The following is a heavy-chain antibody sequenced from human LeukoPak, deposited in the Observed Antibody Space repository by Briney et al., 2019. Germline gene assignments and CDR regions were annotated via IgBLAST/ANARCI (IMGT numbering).Heavy chain of an antibody. V-gene: IGHV3-7*01. CDR3: ARQSQGVVTATSYFDY. CDR1: GFTFSSYW. CDR2: IKQDGSEK. D-gene: IGHD2-21*02. J-gene: IGHJ4*02. Sequence: GGSLRLSCAASGFTFSSYWMSWVRQAPGKGLEWVANIKQDGSEKYYVDSVKGRFTISRDNAKNSLYLQMNSLRAEDTAVYYCARQSQGVVTATSYFDYWGQGTLVTVSS.